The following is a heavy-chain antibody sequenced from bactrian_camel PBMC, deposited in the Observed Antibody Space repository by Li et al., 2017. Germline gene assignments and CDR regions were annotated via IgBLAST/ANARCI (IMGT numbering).Heavy chain of an antibody. D-gene: IGHD2*01. CDR3: AATLCRGGHCYTGCDWDLGY. CDR1: GIILSSAFC. Sequence: HVQLVESGGGSVEVGGSLRLSCAGSGIILSSAFCVGWFRQAPGKGREGVASIYTGTDRTYYADSVKGRFTISKDNAKNILYLQMNNLQVEDTAMYYCAATLCRGGHCYTGCDWDLGYWGQGTQVTVS. CDR2: IYTGTDRT. J-gene: IGHJ4*01. V-gene: IGHV3S1*01.